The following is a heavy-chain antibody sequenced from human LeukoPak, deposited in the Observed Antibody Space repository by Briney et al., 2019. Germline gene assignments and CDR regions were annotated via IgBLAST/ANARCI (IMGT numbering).Heavy chain of an antibody. D-gene: IGHD6-13*01. CDR2: ISFDGRNR. CDR1: GFTFSSYA. V-gene: IGHV3-30*04. J-gene: IGHJ4*02. CDR3: VRPRGIAAAGIFGAFDY. Sequence: GGSLRLSCAASGFTFSSYAMHWVRQAPGKGLEWVALISFDGRNRYYADSVKGRFTISRDNSKNTLYVQMSSLRAEDTAVYYCVRPRGIAAAGIFGAFDYWGQGILVTVSS.